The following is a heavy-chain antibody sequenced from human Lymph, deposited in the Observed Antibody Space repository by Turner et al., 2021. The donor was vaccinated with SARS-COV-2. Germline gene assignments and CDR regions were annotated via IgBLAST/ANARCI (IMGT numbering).Heavy chain of an antibody. CDR1: GYSFPTYW. Sequence: EVQLVQSGAEVKKPGESLKISGKGSGYSFPTYWNGWGRQMPGKGREWMGIIYPCDSDTRYSPSFQGKVTISADKSISTAYLQWSSLKASDTAMYYCARLPIARGYSGYDFYYFDNWGQGTLVTVSS. CDR2: IYPCDSDT. V-gene: IGHV5-51*01. D-gene: IGHD5-12*01. CDR3: ARLPIARGYSGYDFYYFDN. J-gene: IGHJ4*02.